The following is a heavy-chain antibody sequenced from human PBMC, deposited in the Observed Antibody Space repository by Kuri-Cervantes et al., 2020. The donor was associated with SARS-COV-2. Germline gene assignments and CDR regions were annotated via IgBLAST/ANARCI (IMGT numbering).Heavy chain of an antibody. Sequence: ASVKVSCKASGYTFTSYGIRWVRQAPGQGLEWMGGISAYNGNTNYAQKLQGRVTMTTDTSTSTAYMELRSLRSDDTAVYYCARLAAIYYYYGMDVWGQGTTVTVSS. CDR3: ARLAAIYYYYGMDV. J-gene: IGHJ6*02. CDR1: GYTFTSYG. D-gene: IGHD2-2*01. V-gene: IGHV1-18*01. CDR2: ISAYNGNT.